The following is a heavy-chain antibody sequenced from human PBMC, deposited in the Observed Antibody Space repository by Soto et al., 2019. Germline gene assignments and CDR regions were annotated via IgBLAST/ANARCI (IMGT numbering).Heavy chain of an antibody. V-gene: IGHV4-34*01. J-gene: IGHJ4*02. CDR2: ISHRGNT. CDR3: ARGYATCCRLVRY. CDR1: GGSLSGHY. Sequence: QVQLPPWGAGLLQPSETLSLTCAGYGGSLSGHYWTLIRQPPGQGPEWSGEISHRGNTDYNPSLKRRVTLSVDMSKHQVSLSLNSVTVGDAAVYFWARGYATCCRLVRYWGQGNLVTVSS. D-gene: IGHD2-2*01.